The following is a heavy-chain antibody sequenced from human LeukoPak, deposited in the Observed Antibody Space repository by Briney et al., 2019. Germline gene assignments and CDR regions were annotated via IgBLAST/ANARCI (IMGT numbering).Heavy chain of an antibody. V-gene: IGHV3-64D*06. CDR1: GFTFNRFY. Sequence: GGSLRLSWSASGFTFNRFYLHWVRQAPGKGLEFISHISSNGATTYYADSVKGRFTISRDNSKNTLYLQMSSLRADDTAVYYCVKDRSIAAPNNDFFDSWGQGALVTVSS. D-gene: IGHD6-6*01. J-gene: IGHJ4*02. CDR3: VKDRSIAAPNNDFFDS. CDR2: ISSNGATT.